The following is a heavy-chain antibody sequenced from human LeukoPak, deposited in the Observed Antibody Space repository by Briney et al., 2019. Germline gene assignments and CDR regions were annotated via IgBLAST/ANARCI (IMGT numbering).Heavy chain of an antibody. J-gene: IGHJ4*02. V-gene: IGHV3-66*01. CDR1: GFTVSSNY. D-gene: IGHD6-19*01. Sequence: PGGSLRLSCAASGFTVSSNYMSWVRQAPGKGLEWVSVIYSGGSTYYADSVKGRFTISRDNSKNTLSLQMNSLRAEDTAVYYCAKDRSSAWYFDFWGQGTLVTVSS. CDR2: IYSGGST. CDR3: AKDRSSAWYFDF.